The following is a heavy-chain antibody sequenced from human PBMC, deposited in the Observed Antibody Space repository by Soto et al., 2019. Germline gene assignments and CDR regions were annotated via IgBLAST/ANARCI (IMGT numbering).Heavy chain of an antibody. D-gene: IGHD6-6*01. V-gene: IGHV3-64*01. CDR2: ISSNGVGT. CDR3: ARRARPDFYYMDV. Sequence: EVQLAESGGGLAQPGGSLRLSCAASGFTLSGYAMDWVRQAPGKGLEYVSCISSNGVGTYYANSVQGRFTISRDNSKNTVYLQMGSLRPEDMAVYYCARRARPDFYYMDVWGKGTTVTVS. J-gene: IGHJ6*03. CDR1: GFTLSGYA.